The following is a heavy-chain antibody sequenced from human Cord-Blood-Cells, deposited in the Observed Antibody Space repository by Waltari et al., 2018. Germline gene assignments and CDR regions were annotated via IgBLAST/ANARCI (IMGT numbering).Heavy chain of an antibody. CDR1: GFTFSSYW. D-gene: IGHD6-13*01. CDR3: ARGGSSFDY. CDR2: IKQDGSEK. Sequence: EVQLVESGGGLVQPGGSLRLSCAAAGFTFSSYWMSWVRQAPGEGLEGVANIKQDGSEKYYVDSVKGRFTISRDNAKNSLYLQMNSLRAEDTAVYYCARGGSSFDYWGQGTLVTVSS. V-gene: IGHV3-7*04. J-gene: IGHJ4*02.